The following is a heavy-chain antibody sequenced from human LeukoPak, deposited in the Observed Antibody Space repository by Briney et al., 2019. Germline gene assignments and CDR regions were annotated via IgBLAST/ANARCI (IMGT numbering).Heavy chain of an antibody. Sequence: PGGSLRLSCAASGFTFSSYEMNWVRQAPGKGLEWVSYISSSGSTIYYADSVKGRFTIPRDNAKNSLYLQMNSLRAEDTAVYYCARESGGNTPYYFDYWGQGTLVTVSS. D-gene: IGHD2-2*02. CDR2: ISSSGSTI. J-gene: IGHJ4*02. CDR1: GFTFSSYE. V-gene: IGHV3-48*03. CDR3: ARESGGNTPYYFDY.